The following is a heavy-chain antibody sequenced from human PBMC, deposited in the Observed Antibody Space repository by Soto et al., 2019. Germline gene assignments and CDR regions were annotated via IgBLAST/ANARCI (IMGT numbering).Heavy chain of an antibody. J-gene: IGHJ6*02. CDR3: ARSVSSVGYYYYSGLDV. Sequence: GPSVKVSCKASGYTFTGYYMHWVRQAPGQGLEWMGWINPNSGGTNYAQKFQGWVTMTRDTSISTAYMELSRLRSDDTAVYYCARSVSSVGYYYYSGLDVWGQGTTVTVSS. CDR2: INPNSGGT. V-gene: IGHV1-2*04. D-gene: IGHD4-17*01. CDR1: GYTFTGYY.